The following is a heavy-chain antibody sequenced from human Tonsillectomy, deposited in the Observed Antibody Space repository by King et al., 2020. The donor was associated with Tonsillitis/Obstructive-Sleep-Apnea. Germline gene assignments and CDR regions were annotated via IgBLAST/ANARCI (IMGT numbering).Heavy chain of an antibody. CDR1: GGSISSYY. V-gene: IGHV4-59*01. CDR2: IYYSGST. Sequence: VQLQESGPGLVKPSETLSLTCTVSGGSISSYYWSWIRQPPGKGLEWIGYIYYSGSTNYNPSLKSRVTISVDTSKNQFSLKLSSVTAADTAVYYCARSRYFDYWGQGTLVTVSS. J-gene: IGHJ4*02. CDR3: ARSRYFDY.